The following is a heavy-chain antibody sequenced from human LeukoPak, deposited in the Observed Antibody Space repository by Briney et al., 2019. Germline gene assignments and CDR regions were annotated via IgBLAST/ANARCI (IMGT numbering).Heavy chain of an antibody. D-gene: IGHD2-15*01. Sequence: GGSLRLSCAASGFTFNNYWMHWVRQAPGKGLVWVSRIDTDGRSTSYVDSVRGRFTISRDNSKNTLHLQMDSLTIGDSALYYCARDHVVASGAVAYWGQGTLVTVSS. CDR3: ARDHVVASGAVAY. CDR1: GFTFNNYW. J-gene: IGHJ4*02. CDR2: IDTDGRST. V-gene: IGHV3-74*01.